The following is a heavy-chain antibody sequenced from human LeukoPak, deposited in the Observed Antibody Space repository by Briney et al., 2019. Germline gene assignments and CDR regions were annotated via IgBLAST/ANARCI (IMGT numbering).Heavy chain of an antibody. D-gene: IGHD2-8*01. CDR2: ISYDGSNK. CDR1: GFTFSSYG. CDR3: AKSVMVYAPPIDY. J-gene: IGHJ4*02. Sequence: PGRSLRLSCAASGFTFSSYGMHWVRQAPGKGLEWVAVISYDGSNKYYADSVKGRFTVSRDNSKNTLYLQMNNLRAEDTAVYYCAKSVMVYAPPIDYWGQGTLVTVSS. V-gene: IGHV3-30*18.